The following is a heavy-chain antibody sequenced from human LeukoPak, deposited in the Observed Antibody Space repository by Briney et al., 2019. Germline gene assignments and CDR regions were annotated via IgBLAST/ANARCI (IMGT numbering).Heavy chain of an antibody. D-gene: IGHD3-22*01. CDR1: GDSIRSYNFF. CDR2: IFYSGNT. V-gene: IGHV4-39*01. Sequence: PSETLSLTCNVSGDSIRSYNFFWGWIRQPPGKGLEWIGSIFYSGNTYYNPSLKSRVTISADTSKNQFSLQVTSVTAADTAVYYCARASSGYYWDFDYWGQGTLVTDSS. CDR3: ARASSGYYWDFDY. J-gene: IGHJ4*02.